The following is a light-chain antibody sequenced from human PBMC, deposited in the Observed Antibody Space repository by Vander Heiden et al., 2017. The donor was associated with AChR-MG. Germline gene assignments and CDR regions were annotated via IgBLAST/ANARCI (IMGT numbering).Light chain of an antibody. CDR3: QQDDDPSKYT. CDR2: DTS. V-gene: IGKV3-20*01. J-gene: IGKJ3*01. Sequence: EIVLTQSPGTLSLSPGERATLSCRASQSVRSSYLAWYQQKPGQAPRLLIYDTSTRATGIPDRFSGSGSGTDFTLTISRLDPEDFTVYYCQQDDDPSKYTFGHGTKVDI. CDR1: QSVRSSY.